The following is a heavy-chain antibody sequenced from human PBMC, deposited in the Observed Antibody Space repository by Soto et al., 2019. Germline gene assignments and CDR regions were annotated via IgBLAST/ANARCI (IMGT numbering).Heavy chain of an antibody. V-gene: IGHV1-69*06. Sequence: QVPLVQSGAEVKKPGSSVKVSCKASGGTFSSYAISWVRQAPGQGLEWMGGIIPIFGTANYAQKFQGRVTITADKSTSTAYMELSSLRSEDTAVYYCANALVGSDYGAEYFQHWGQGTLVTVSS. D-gene: IGHD4-17*01. J-gene: IGHJ1*01. CDR1: GGTFSSYA. CDR2: IIPIFGTA. CDR3: ANALVGSDYGAEYFQH.